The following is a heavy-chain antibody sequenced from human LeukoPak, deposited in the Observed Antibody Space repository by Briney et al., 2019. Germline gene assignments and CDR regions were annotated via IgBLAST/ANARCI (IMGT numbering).Heavy chain of an antibody. D-gene: IGHD6-13*01. J-gene: IGHJ4*02. CDR3: AKDVAAGPSYFDY. V-gene: IGHV3-43D*03. CDR2: ISWDGGST. CDR1: GFIFSHYT. Sequence: PGGSLRLSCAVSGFIFSHYTMTWVRQAPGKGLEWVSLISWDGGSTYYADSVKGRFTISRDNSKNSLYLQMSSLRAEDTALYYCAKDVAAGPSYFDYWGQGTLVTVSS.